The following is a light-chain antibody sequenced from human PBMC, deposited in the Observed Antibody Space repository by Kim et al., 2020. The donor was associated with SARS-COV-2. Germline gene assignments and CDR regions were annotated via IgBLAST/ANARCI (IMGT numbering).Light chain of an antibody. Sequence: QSALTQPPSVSGSPGQSVTISCTGTSNDVGSYNRVSWYQQPPGTAPKLMLYEVTNRPSGVPDRFSGSKSANTASLTISGLQAEDEDDYYCCSYTTSSAWVFGGGTQLTVL. J-gene: IGLJ3*02. CDR3: CSYTTSSAWV. CDR2: EVT. V-gene: IGLV2-18*02. CDR1: SNDVGSYNR.